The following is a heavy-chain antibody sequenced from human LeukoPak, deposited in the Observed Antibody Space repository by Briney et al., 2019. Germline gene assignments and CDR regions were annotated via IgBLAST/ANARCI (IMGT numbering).Heavy chain of an antibody. V-gene: IGHV4-34*01. CDR1: GGSFSGYY. Sequence: SETLSLTCAVYGGSFSGYYWSWIRQPPGKGLEWIGEINHSGSTNYNPSLKSRVTISVDKSKNQFSLKLSSVTAADTAVYYCARASTNSRYYYYGMDVWGQGTTVTVSS. CDR3: ARASTNSRYYYYGMDV. CDR2: INHSGST. D-gene: IGHD2-8*01. J-gene: IGHJ6*02.